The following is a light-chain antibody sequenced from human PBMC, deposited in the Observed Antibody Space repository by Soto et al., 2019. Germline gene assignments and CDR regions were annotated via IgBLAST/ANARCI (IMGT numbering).Light chain of an antibody. CDR1: SSDVGGYNY. CDR2: GVS. Sequence: QSVLTQPASVSGSPGQSITISCTGTSSDVGGYNYVSWYQQHPGKAPKLMIYGVSNRPSGVSNRFSGSKSGNTASLTISGLQAEDEADYYCSSYTSSSRVFGTGTKLTVL. V-gene: IGLV2-14*01. CDR3: SSYTSSSRV. J-gene: IGLJ1*01.